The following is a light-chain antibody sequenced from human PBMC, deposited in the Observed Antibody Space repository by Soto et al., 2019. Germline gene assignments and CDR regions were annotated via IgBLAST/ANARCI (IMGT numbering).Light chain of an antibody. Sequence: DVQMTQSPLTLSASVGDRVTITCRASQNIADWLAWYHQKPGKAPKPLLYRASSLQNGVPSRFSGSGSGTEFTLNISGLQPDDFATYYWQQYQTYPYTFGQGTKLDI. V-gene: IGKV1-5*03. J-gene: IGKJ2*01. CDR2: RAS. CDR1: QNIADW. CDR3: QQYQTYPYT.